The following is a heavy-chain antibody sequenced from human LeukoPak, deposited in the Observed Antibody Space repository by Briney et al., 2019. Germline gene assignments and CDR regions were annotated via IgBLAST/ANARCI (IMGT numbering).Heavy chain of an antibody. Sequence: ASVKVSCKASGFTFTSSAMQWVRQARGQRLEWIGWIVVGSGNTNYAQKFQERVTITRDMSTSTAYMELSSLRSEDTAVYYCAACPSGTRRYMDVWGKGTTVTVSS. J-gene: IGHJ6*03. CDR2: IVVGSGNT. D-gene: IGHD3-10*01. V-gene: IGHV1-58*02. CDR3: AACPSGTRRYMDV. CDR1: GFTFTSSA.